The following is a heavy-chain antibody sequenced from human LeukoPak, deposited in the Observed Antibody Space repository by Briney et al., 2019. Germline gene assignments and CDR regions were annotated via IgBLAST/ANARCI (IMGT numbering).Heavy chain of an antibody. V-gene: IGHV4-59*01. CDR2: IYYSGST. J-gene: IGHJ4*02. CDR1: GGSISSYY. CDR3: ARGIDY. Sequence: SETLSLTCTVSGGSISSYYWSWIRQPPGKGLEWIGYIYYSGSTNYNPSLKSRVTISVDTSKNQFSLKLSSVTAADTAVYYCARGIDYWGQGILVLVSS.